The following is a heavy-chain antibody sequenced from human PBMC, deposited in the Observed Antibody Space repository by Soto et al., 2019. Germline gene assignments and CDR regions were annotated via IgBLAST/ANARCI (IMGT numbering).Heavy chain of an antibody. CDR1: GYTFTNYW. J-gene: IGHJ6*02. CDR2: IYPGDSDT. CDR3: AASIFYYGMDV. Sequence: GESLKISCKGSGYTFTNYWIGWVRQMPGKGPEWMGIIYPGDSDTKYNPSFQGQVTISADKSITTTYLQWSSLKASDTAIYYCAASIFYYGMDVWGQGTTVTISS. V-gene: IGHV5-51*01.